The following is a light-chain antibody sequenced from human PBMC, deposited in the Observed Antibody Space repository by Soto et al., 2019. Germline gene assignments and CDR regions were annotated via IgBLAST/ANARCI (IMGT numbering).Light chain of an antibody. CDR3: QQYGSSGT. CDR1: QSVTNSY. V-gene: IGKV3-20*01. CDR2: GAS. J-gene: IGKJ1*01. Sequence: EIVMTQSPVTLSVSPGERATLSCRASQSVTNSYLAWYQQKPGQAPRLLIYGASNRATGIPDRFSGSGSGTDFTLTISRLEPEDFAVYYCQQYGSSGTFGQGTKVDIK.